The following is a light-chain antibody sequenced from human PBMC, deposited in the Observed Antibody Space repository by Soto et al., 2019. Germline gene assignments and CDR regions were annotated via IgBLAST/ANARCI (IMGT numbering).Light chain of an antibody. CDR1: QSVSSSY. CDR3: QQYGNSTWT. J-gene: IGKJ1*01. V-gene: IGKV3-20*01. Sequence: EIVLTQSPGTLSLSPGERATLSCRASQSVSSSYLAWYQQKPGQAPRLLIYGASNRATGIPDRFSGSGSGTDFTLTISRLEPEDFGVYYCQQYGNSTWTFGKGTNVAIK. CDR2: GAS.